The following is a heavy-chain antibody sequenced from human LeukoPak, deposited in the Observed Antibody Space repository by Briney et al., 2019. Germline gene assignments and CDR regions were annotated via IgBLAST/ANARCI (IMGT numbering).Heavy chain of an antibody. V-gene: IGHV3-7*04. CDR2: INQDGSEE. D-gene: IGHD1-14*01. J-gene: IGHJ4*02. Sequence: GESLRLSCVGSGFTFSSYWTTWVRQAPGKGLEWVANINQDGSEENYVDSVGGRFTISRDNARNSLFLQMNSLRAEDTAVYYCARGQTPCPRTCLDYWGQGTLVTVSS. CDR3: ARGQTPCPRTCLDY. CDR1: GFTFSSYW.